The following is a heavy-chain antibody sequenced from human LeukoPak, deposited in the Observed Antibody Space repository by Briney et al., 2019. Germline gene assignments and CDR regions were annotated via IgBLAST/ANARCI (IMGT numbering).Heavy chain of an antibody. V-gene: IGHV3-30*03. Sequence: GGSLRLSCAASGFTFSSYGMHWVRQAPGKGLEWVAVISYDGSNKYYADSVKGRFTISRDNSKNTLYLQMNSLRAEDTAVYYCARDFGSYYDILTGYGGDAFDIWGQGTMVTVSS. CDR3: ARDFGSYYDILTGYGGDAFDI. J-gene: IGHJ3*02. D-gene: IGHD3-9*01. CDR2: ISYDGSNK. CDR1: GFTFSSYG.